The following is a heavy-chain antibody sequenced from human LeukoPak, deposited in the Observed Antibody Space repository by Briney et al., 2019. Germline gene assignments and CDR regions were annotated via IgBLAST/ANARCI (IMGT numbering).Heavy chain of an antibody. CDR2: IYHSGST. D-gene: IGHD2-8*01. CDR1: GGSISSGGYY. Sequence: PSQTLSLTCTVSGGSISSGGYYWSWIRQPPGKGLEWIGYIYHSGSTYYNPSLKSRVTISVDTSKNQFSLKLSSVTAADTAVYYCAREYCTNGVCSYWYFDLWGRGTLVTVSS. V-gene: IGHV4-30-2*01. J-gene: IGHJ2*01. CDR3: AREYCTNGVCSYWYFDL.